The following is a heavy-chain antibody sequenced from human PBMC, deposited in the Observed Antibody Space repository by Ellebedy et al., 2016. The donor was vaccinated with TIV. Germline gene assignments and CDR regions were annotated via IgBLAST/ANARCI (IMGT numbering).Heavy chain of an antibody. CDR3: TRVMVVAARSFDY. V-gene: IGHV3-21*03. CDR1: GFTFSSYS. Sequence: GGSLRLSCAASGFTFSSYSMNWVRQAPGKGLEWVSSISSSSSYIYYADSVKGRFTISRDNAKNSLYLQMNSLRAEDTAVYYCTRVMVVAARSFDYWGQGTLVTVSS. CDR2: ISSSSSYI. J-gene: IGHJ4*02. D-gene: IGHD2-15*01.